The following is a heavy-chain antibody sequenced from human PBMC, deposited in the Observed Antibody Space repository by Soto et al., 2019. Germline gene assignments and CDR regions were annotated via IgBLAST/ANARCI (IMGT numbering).Heavy chain of an antibody. CDR1: GYTLTELS. CDR3: ATRARFLEIPKYWYFDL. CDR2: FDPEDGET. D-gene: IGHD3-3*01. V-gene: IGHV1-24*01. Sequence: VKVSCKVSGYTLTELSMHWVRQAPGKGLEWMGGFDPEDGETIYAQKFQGRVTMTEDTSTDTAYMELSSLRSEDTAVYYCATRARFLEIPKYWYFDLWGRGTLVTVSS. J-gene: IGHJ2*01.